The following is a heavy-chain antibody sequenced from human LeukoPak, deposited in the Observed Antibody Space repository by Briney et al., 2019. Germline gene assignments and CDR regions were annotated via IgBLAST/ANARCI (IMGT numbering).Heavy chain of an antibody. Sequence: SETLSLTCTVSGGSISSFYWTWIRQPAGKGLEWIGRIYTSGGTNYNPSLKSRVTMSVDTSKNQFSLKLSSVTAADTAVYYCARDWDPYSSGWRAFDYWGQGTLVTVSS. D-gene: IGHD6-19*01. CDR1: GGSISSFY. CDR2: IYTSGGT. V-gene: IGHV4-4*07. CDR3: ARDWDPYSSGWRAFDY. J-gene: IGHJ4*02.